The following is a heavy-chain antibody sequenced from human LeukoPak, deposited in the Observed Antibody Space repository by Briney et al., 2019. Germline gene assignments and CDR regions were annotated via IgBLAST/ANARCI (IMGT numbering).Heavy chain of an antibody. CDR3: AKDSDGAGNFDPRVY. V-gene: IGHV3-30*02. J-gene: IGHJ4*02. Sequence: GGSLRLSCAASGFTFSSYGMHWFRQAPGKGLEWVAFIRYDGSNKYYADSVKGRFTISRDNSKNTLYLQMNSLRAEDTAVYYCAKDSDGAGNFDPRVYWGQGTLVTVSS. D-gene: IGHD1-7*01. CDR1: GFTFSSYG. CDR2: IRYDGSNK.